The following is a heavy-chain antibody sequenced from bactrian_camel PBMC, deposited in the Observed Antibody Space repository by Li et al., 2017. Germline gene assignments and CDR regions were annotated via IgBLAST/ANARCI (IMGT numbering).Heavy chain of an antibody. CDR2: INSGSGSDT. J-gene: IGHJ4*01. Sequence: DVQLVESGGGLVQPGGSLRLSCAASGFTFSMYSMTWVRQAPGKGLEGVSGINSGSGSDTYYADSVKGRFTVSRDNAKNTLYLQMNSLKTEDTAVYYCAAGAGAYWGQGTQVTVS. CDR1: GFTFSMYS. V-gene: IGHV3S31*01. CDR3: AAGAGAY.